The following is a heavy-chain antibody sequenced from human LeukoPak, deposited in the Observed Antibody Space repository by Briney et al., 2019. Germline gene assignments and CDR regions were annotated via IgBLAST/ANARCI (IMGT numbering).Heavy chain of an antibody. V-gene: IGHV3-23*01. Sequence: GGSLRLSCVVSGITLADYGMSWVRQAPGKGLEWVAGVSGSGGSTNYADSVKGRFTISRDNPKNTLYLQMNSLRAEDTAVYFCAKRGVVIRVILVGFHKEAYYFDSWGQGALVTVSS. CDR2: VSGSGGST. CDR1: GITLADYG. D-gene: IGHD3-22*01. J-gene: IGHJ4*02. CDR3: AKRGVVIRVILVGFHKEAYYFDS.